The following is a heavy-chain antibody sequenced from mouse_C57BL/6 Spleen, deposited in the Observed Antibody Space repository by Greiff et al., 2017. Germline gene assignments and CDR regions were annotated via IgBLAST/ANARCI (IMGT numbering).Heavy chain of an antibody. J-gene: IGHJ4*01. CDR2: ISSGGDYI. CDR3: TREGTTVYAMDY. D-gene: IGHD1-1*01. Sequence: EVKVEESGEGLVKPGGSLKLSCAASGFTFSSYAMSWVRQTPEKRLEWVAYISSGGDYIYYADTVKGRFTISRDNARNTLYLQMSSLKSEDTAMYYCTREGTTVYAMDYWGQGTSVTVSS. V-gene: IGHV5-9-1*02. CDR1: GFTFSSYA.